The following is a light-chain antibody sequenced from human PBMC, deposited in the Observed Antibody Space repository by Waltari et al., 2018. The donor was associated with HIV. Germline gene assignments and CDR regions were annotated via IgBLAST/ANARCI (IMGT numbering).Light chain of an antibody. Sequence: EIVMTQSPPTLSASPGESATLSCRASQSVGSNLAWYQQKPGQAPRLLIYGASTRAPGIPARFSGSGSGTEFTLTISSLQSEDFAVYYCQQYNKWPPWTFGQGTKVEIK. CDR1: QSVGSN. CDR3: QQYNKWPPWT. J-gene: IGKJ1*01. V-gene: IGKV3-15*01. CDR2: GAS.